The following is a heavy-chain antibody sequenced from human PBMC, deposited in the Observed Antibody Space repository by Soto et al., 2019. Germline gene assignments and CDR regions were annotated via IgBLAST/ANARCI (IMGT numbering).Heavy chain of an antibody. CDR3: ARDHPDYGDYEGYFQH. CDR2: ISSSSTI. J-gene: IGHJ1*01. CDR1: GFTFSSYS. D-gene: IGHD4-17*01. V-gene: IGHV3-48*02. Sequence: GESLKISCAASGFTFSSYSMNWVRQAPGKGLEWVSYISSSSTIYYADSVKGRFTISRDNAKNSLYLQMNSLRDEDTAVYYCARDHPDYGDYEGYFQHWGQGTLVTVSS.